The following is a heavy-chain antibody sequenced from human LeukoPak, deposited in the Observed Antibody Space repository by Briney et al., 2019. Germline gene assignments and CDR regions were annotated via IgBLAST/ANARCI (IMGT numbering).Heavy chain of an antibody. V-gene: IGHV3-53*01. J-gene: IGHJ4*02. D-gene: IGHD5-24*01. CDR3: ARIRDGYNDY. CDR2: IYSGDTT. Sequence: PGGSLRLSCAASGFTVSSNYMCWVRQAPGKGPQWVSVIYSGDTTYYADSVKGRFTISRDNSRNTLYLQMNSLRAEDTAVYYCARIRDGYNDYWGQGTLVTVSS. CDR1: GFTVSSNY.